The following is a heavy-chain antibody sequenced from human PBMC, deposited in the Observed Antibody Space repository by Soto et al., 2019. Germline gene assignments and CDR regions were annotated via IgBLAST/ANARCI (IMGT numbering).Heavy chain of an antibody. V-gene: IGHV1-18*01. J-gene: IGHJ4*02. CDR3: ARDVYGYYFDY. Sequence: AASVKVSCKASGYTFTSYGISWVRQAPGQGLEWMGWISAYNGNTNYAQKHQGRVTMTTDTSTSTAYMELRSLRSDDTAVYYCARDVYGYYFDYWGQGTLVTVSS. D-gene: IGHD4-17*01. CDR2: ISAYNGNT. CDR1: GYTFTSYG.